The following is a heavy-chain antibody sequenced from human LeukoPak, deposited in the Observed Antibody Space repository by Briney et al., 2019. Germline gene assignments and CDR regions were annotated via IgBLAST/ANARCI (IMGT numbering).Heavy chain of an antibody. V-gene: IGHV3-48*03. CDR1: GFTFSSYE. Sequence: GGSLRLSCAASGFTFSSYEMNWVRQAPGKGLEWVSYISSSGSTIYYADSVKGRFTISRDNAKNSLYLQMDSLRAEDTAVYYCARDRYDYVWGSYRRPFHFDYWGQGTLVTVSS. D-gene: IGHD3-16*02. CDR2: ISSSGSTI. J-gene: IGHJ4*02. CDR3: ARDRYDYVWGSYRRPFHFDY.